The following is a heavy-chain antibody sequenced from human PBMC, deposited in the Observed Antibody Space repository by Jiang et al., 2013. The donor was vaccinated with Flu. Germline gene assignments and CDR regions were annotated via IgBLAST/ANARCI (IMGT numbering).Heavy chain of an antibody. V-gene: IGHV1-18*04. Sequence: AEVKKPGASVKVSCKASGYTFTTYGISWVRQAPGQGLEWLGWINPYNGHTNYTQKLQGRVTMTTDTSTSTAYMELRSLRFDDTAVYYCARRRGLTIFGVVIRTNFDSWGQGTLVTVSS. CDR3: ARRRGLTIFGVVIRTNFDS. D-gene: IGHD3-3*01. CDR2: INPYNGHT. J-gene: IGHJ4*02. CDR1: GYTFTTYG.